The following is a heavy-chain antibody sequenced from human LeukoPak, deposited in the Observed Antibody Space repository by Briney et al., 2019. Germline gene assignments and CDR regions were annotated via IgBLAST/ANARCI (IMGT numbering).Heavy chain of an antibody. CDR1: GGTFSSYA. CDR3: ARVPPIYYDSSGYYPKENWFDP. D-gene: IGHD3-22*01. Sequence: GASVKVSCKASGGTFSSYAISWVRQAPGQGLEWMGRIIPILGIANYAQKFQGRVTITADKSTSTAYMELSSLRSEDTAVYYCARVPPIYYDSSGYYPKENWFDPWGQGTLVTVSS. J-gene: IGHJ5*02. CDR2: IIPILGIA. V-gene: IGHV1-69*04.